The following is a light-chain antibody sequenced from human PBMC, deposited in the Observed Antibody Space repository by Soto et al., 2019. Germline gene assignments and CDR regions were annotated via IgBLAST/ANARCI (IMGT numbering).Light chain of an antibody. CDR3: SSYTNINTRACV. CDR2: EVT. Sequence: QSVLTQPPSASGSPGQSVTISCTGTTSGIGAYNYVSWYQQRPGKAPKLIIYEVTRRPSGVPDRIFGSKSYTTASLTVSGLQAEDEAEYYCSSYTNINTRACVFGTGTKVTVL. V-gene: IGLV2-8*01. CDR1: TSGIGAYNY. J-gene: IGLJ1*01.